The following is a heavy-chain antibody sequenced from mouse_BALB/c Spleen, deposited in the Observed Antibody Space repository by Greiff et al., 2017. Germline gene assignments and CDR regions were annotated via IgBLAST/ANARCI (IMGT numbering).Heavy chain of an antibody. CDR2: IWAGGST. V-gene: IGHV2-9*02. Sequence: QVQLKESGPGLVAPSQSLSITCTVSGFSLTSYGVHWVRQPPGKGLEWLGVIWAGGSTNYNSALMSRLSISKDNSKSQVFLKMNSLQTDDTAMYYCAREAPYYYGSSLYYAMDYWGQGTSVTVSS. D-gene: IGHD1-1*01. CDR1: GFSLTSYG. CDR3: AREAPYYYGSSLYYAMDY. J-gene: IGHJ4*01.